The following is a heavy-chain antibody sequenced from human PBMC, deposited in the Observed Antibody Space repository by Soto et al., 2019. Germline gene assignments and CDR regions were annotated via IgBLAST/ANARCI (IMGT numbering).Heavy chain of an antibody. V-gene: IGHV4-34*01. CDR3: ATLRTDYYYGMDV. Sequence: PSETLSLTCAVYGGSFSGYYWTWIRQPPGTGLEWIGEINHSGSTNYNPSLKSRVTISVDTSKNQFSLKLSSVTAADTAVYYCATLRTDYYYGMDVWGQGTTVTVSS. CDR2: INHSGST. CDR1: GGSFSGYY. D-gene: IGHD4-17*01. J-gene: IGHJ6*02.